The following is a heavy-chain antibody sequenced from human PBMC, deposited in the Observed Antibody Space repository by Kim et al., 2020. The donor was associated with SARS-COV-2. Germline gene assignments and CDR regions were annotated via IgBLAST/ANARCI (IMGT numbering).Heavy chain of an antibody. D-gene: IGHD2-2*01. Sequence: GGSLRLSCAASGFTFRSYAMHWVRQAPGKGLEWLAFISYDGSNKYYADSVQGRFTISRDNSKNTLYLQMSSLRTEDTAVYYCASESVYCSSSSCPSGYFDYWGRGTLVTVSS. CDR2: ISYDGSNK. J-gene: IGHJ4*02. CDR1: GFTFRSYA. CDR3: ASESVYCSSSSCPSGYFDY. V-gene: IGHV3-30-3*01.